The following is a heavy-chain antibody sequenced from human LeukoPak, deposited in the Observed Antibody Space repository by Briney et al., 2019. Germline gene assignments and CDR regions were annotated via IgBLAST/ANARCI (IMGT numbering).Heavy chain of an antibody. Sequence: PGGSLRLSCAASGFTVSSDYMSWVRQAPGKGLEWVSVIYSGGDTFYADSVKGGFTISRDTSKNTLSLQMNSLRAEDTAVYYCARLPVDWGQGTLVTVSS. D-gene: IGHD2-2*01. CDR2: IYSGGDT. J-gene: IGHJ4*02. CDR3: ARLPVD. CDR1: GFTVSSDY. V-gene: IGHV3-66*01.